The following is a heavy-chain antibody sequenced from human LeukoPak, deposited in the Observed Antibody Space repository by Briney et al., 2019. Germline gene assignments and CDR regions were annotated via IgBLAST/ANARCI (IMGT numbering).Heavy chain of an antibody. CDR2: ISGGGGST. V-gene: IGHV3-23*01. CDR3: AIRVPDDILTGYAGY. J-gene: IGHJ4*02. CDR1: GFTFSSYA. D-gene: IGHD3-9*01. Sequence: PGGSLRLSCAASGFTFSSYAMSWVRRAPGKGLEWVSAISGGGGSTHYADSVKGRFTISRDNSKNTLYLQMNSLRAEDTAVYYCAIRVPDDILTGYAGYWGQGTLVTVSS.